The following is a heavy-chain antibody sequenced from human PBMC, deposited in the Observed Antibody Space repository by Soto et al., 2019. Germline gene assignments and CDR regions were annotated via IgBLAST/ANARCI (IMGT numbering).Heavy chain of an antibody. CDR1: GGTFSSYS. Sequence: SVKVSCKASGGTFSSYSISWVRQAPVQGLEWMGGIIPIFGTANYAQKFQGRVTITADESTSTAYMELSSLRSEDTAVYYCARAKYYDILTGYYTPRDYYYYGMDVWGQGTTVTVSS. V-gene: IGHV1-69*13. D-gene: IGHD3-9*01. CDR3: ARAKYYDILTGYYTPRDYYYYGMDV. J-gene: IGHJ6*02. CDR2: IIPIFGTA.